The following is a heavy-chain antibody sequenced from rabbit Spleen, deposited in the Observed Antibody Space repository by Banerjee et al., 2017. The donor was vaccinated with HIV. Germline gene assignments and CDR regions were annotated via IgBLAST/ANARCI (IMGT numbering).Heavy chain of an antibody. CDR1: GVSLNDKDV. J-gene: IGHJ4*01. CDR2: INTATGKP. Sequence: QEQLVESGGGLVKPEGSLTLTCKASGVSLNDKDVMCWVRQAPGKGLEWIACINTATGKPVYATWAKGRFTVSKTSSTTVTLQMTSLTAADTATYFCARDSAGAIGWNFYLWGQGTLVTVS. D-gene: IGHD4-1*01. V-gene: IGHV1S45*01. CDR3: ARDSAGAIGWNFYL.